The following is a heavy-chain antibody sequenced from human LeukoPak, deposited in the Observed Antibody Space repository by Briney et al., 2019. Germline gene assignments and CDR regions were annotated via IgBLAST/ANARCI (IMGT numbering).Heavy chain of an antibody. CDR1: GDSVSSNSAV. D-gene: IGHD2-15*01. CDR2: TYYRSKWYN. V-gene: IGHV6-1*01. CDR3: ARGYYCSGGSCYSPHFDY. Sequence: SQTLSLTCAISGDSVSSNSAVWNWIRQSPSRGLEWLGRTYYRSKWYNDYAASVKSRITINPDTSKNQFSLKLSSVTAADTAVYYCARGYYCSGGSCYSPHFDYWGQGTLVTVSS. J-gene: IGHJ4*02.